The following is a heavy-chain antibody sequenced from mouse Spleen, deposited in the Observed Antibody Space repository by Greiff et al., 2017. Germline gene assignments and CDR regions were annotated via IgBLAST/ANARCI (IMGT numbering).Heavy chain of an antibody. CDR1: GYTFTSYW. CDR2: IDPSDSYT. CDR3: ARLWTTVVARAY. Sequence: VQLQQSGAELAKPGASVKLSCKASGYTFTSYWMHWVKQRPGQGLEWIGVIDPSDSYTNYNQKFKGKATLTVDTSSSTAYMQLSSLTSEDSAVYYCARLWTTVVARAYWGQGTLVTVSA. V-gene: IGHV1-59*01. D-gene: IGHD1-1*01. J-gene: IGHJ3*01.